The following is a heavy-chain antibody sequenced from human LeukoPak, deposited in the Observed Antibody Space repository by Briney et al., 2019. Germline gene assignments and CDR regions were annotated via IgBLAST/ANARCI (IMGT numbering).Heavy chain of an antibody. V-gene: IGHV1-18*04. CDR1: GYTFTSYY. CDR3: ARERGRGFFDY. J-gene: IGHJ4*02. CDR2: ISAYNGNT. Sequence: ASVKVPCKASGYTFTSYYMHWVRQAPGQGLEWMGWISAYNGNTNYAQKLQGRVTMTIDTSTSTAYMELRSLRSDDTAVYYCARERGRGFFDYWGQGTLVTVSS. D-gene: IGHD1-26*01.